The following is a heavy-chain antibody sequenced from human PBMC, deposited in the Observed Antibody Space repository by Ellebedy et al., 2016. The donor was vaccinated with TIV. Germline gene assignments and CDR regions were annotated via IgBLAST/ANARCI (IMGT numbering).Heavy chain of an antibody. CDR3: AREDIVVVRDGLDV. Sequence: GESLKISCAASGFTFSDYYMTWIRQTPGKGLEWVSYISGNAANIQYADSVKGRFTISRDNAKNSLYLQMNSLRVEDTAVYFCAREDIVVVRDGLDVWGQGTTVTVSS. CDR2: ISGNAANI. V-gene: IGHV3-11*04. CDR1: GFTFSDYY. J-gene: IGHJ6*02. D-gene: IGHD2-15*01.